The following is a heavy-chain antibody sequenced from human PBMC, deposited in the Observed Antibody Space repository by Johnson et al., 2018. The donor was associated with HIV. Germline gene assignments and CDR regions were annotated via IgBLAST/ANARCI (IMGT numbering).Heavy chain of an antibody. J-gene: IGHJ3*02. Sequence: VQLVESGGGVVRPGGSLRLSCAASGFTFDDYGMSWVRQAPGKGLEWVSGIRWTSGRMGYADSVKGRFTISRDNAKNSLYLQMNSLRGEDTALYCCAKGGGYGEDDAFDIWGQGTMVTVSS. CDR2: IRWTSGRM. D-gene: IGHD3-22*01. CDR3: AKGGGYGEDDAFDI. V-gene: IGHV3-20*04. CDR1: GFTFDDYG.